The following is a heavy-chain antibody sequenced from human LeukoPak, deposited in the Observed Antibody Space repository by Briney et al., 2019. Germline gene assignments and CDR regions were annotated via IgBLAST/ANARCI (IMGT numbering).Heavy chain of an antibody. CDR1: GGSISSYY. D-gene: IGHD2-15*01. CDR2: IYYSGST. CDR3: ARTKGEDCSGGSCYSLAWFDP. J-gene: IGHJ5*02. V-gene: IGHV4-59*01. Sequence: SETLSLTCTVSGGSISSYYWSWIRQPPGKGLEWIGYIYYSGSTNYNPSLKSRVTISVDTSKNQFSLKLSSVTAADTAVYCCARTKGEDCSGGSCYSLAWFDPWGQGTLVTVSS.